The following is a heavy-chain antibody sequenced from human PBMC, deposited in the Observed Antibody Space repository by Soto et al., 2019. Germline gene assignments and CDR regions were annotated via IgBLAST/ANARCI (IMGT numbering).Heavy chain of an antibody. CDR1: GYTFSTSG. CDR3: AREGPRPYYYYGMDV. Sequence: GASVKVSCKSSGYTFSTSGISWVRQAPGQGLEWMGWISTYNGDANYAQRFQGRVTMTTDTSTSTTFMELRSLRSDDTAVYYCAREGPRPYYYYGMDVWGQGTTVTGSS. J-gene: IGHJ6*02. CDR2: ISTYNGDA. V-gene: IGHV1-18*01. D-gene: IGHD6-6*01.